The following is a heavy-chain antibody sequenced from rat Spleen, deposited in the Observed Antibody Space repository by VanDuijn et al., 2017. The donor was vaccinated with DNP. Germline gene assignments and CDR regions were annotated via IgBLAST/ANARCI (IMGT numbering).Heavy chain of an antibody. CDR2: INYSGRI. J-gene: IGHJ2*01. CDR1: GFSVTSNY. Sequence: EVQLQESGPGLVKPSQSLSLTCSVTGFSVTSNYWAWIRKFPGSKMEWIGHINYSGRISYNPSLTGRISITRDTSKNQFFLQLNSVTTEDTATYYSVRGHPPRGFDYWGQGVMVTVSS. D-gene: IGHD3-8*01. V-gene: IGHV3-1*01. CDR3: VRGHPPRGFDY.